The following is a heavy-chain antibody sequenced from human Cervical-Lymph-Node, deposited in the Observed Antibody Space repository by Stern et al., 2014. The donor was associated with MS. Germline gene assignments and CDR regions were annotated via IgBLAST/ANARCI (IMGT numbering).Heavy chain of an antibody. CDR1: GYTFTTYY. J-gene: IGHJ4*02. V-gene: IGHV1-46*01. Sequence: VQLEESGAEIRKPGASVKISCEASGYTFTTYYMHWVRQAPGQGIEWVALFNPSGGKTTYAQRFQGRVTVTGDTSTSTVYMELTGLRSEDTAVYYCARVLSLATSDSWGQGTLVIVSS. D-gene: IGHD1-1*01. CDR3: ARVLSLATSDS. CDR2: FNPSGGKT.